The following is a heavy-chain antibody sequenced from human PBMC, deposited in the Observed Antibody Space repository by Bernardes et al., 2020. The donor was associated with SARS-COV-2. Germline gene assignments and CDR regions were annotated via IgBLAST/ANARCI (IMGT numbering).Heavy chain of an antibody. D-gene: IGHD1-26*01. CDR3: ARGSGNYYFDY. CDR2: INGDGSGT. CDR1: GFTFNSYY. V-gene: IGHV3-74*01. J-gene: IGHJ4*02. Sequence: GGSLRLSCEASGFTFNSYYIHWIRQAPEKGLVWVSRINGDGSGTNSADSVKGRFTISRDNAKNTVYLQMNSLRVEDTAVYYCARGSGNYYFDYWGQGALVPVSS.